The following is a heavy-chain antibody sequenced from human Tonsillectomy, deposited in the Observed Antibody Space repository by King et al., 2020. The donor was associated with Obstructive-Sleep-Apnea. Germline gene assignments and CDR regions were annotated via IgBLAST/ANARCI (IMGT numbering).Heavy chain of an antibody. CDR1: CGSISSSSYY. Sequence: QLQESGPGLVKPSETLSLTCTVSCGSISSSSYYWGWFRQPPGKGLGWIGSIYYSGSTYYNPSLKSRVTISVDTSKNQFSLKLSPVTAADTAVYYCARDSHQYYYGSGSPGFDYWGQGTLVTVSS. J-gene: IGHJ4*02. CDR2: IYYSGST. D-gene: IGHD3-10*01. CDR3: ARDSHQYYYGSGSPGFDY. V-gene: IGHV4-39*07.